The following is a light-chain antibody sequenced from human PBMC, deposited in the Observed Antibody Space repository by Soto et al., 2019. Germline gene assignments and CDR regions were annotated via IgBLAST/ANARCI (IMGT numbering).Light chain of an antibody. CDR1: RSVLYKSNNKNH. Sequence: DIFMAQSPDSLALSLGERASMDCRCIRSVLYKSNNKNHLAWYQQKPGQPPQLIIYWASTRESGVPERFSGSGSGTDFTLTISSLEAEDVAFYWCQQYFDVPFTFGGGTKVDI. CDR2: WAS. V-gene: IGKV4-1*01. J-gene: IGKJ4*01. CDR3: QQYFDVPFT.